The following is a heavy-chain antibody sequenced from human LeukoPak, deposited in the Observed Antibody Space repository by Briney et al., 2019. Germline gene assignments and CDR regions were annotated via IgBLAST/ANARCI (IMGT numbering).Heavy chain of an antibody. Sequence: SETLSLTCTVSGGSISSGGYYWSWIRQHPGKGLEWIGYIYYSGSTYYNPSFKSRVTISVDTSKNHFSLKLTSVTAADTAVYYCARRGSSGWYADFDYWGHGTLVTVSS. CDR3: ARRGSSGWYADFDY. D-gene: IGHD6-19*01. CDR2: IYYSGST. CDR1: GGSISSGGYY. V-gene: IGHV4-31*03. J-gene: IGHJ4*01.